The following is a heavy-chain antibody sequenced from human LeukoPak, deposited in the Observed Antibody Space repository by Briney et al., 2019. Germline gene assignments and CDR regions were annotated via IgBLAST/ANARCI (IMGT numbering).Heavy chain of an antibody. J-gene: IGHJ5*02. CDR2: IYYTGST. Sequence: PSETLSLTCTVSGASISTYYWNWIRQPPGKGLEWIGYIYYTGSTYYNPSLKSRVTISVDRSKNQFSLKLSSVTAADTAVYYCARGGSGSYYYNWFDPWGQGTLVTVSS. D-gene: IGHD3-10*01. CDR3: ARGGSGSYYYNWFDP. V-gene: IGHV4-59*12. CDR1: GASISTYY.